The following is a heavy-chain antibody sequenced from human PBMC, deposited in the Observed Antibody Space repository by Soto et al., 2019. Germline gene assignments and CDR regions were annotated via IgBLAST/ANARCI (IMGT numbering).Heavy chain of an antibody. Sequence: QVQLVASGGGVVQPGRSLRLSCAASGFTFSSYGMHWVRQAPGKGLEWVAVISYDGSNKYYADTVKGRVTISRDNSKNTLYLQMNSLRAEDTAVYYCARDRGGYEFWIGYPTGWFDPWGQGTLVTVSS. D-gene: IGHD3-3*01. V-gene: IGHV3-30*03. CDR3: ARDRGGYEFWIGYPTGWFDP. J-gene: IGHJ5*02. CDR1: GFTFSSYG. CDR2: ISYDGSNK.